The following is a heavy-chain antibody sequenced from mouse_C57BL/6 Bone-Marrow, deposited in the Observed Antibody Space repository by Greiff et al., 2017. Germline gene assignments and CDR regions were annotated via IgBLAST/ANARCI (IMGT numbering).Heavy chain of an antibody. D-gene: IGHD3-2*02. Sequence: QVQLQQSGPELVKPGASVKISCKASGYAFSSYWMNWVKQRPGKGLEWIGRIYPGDGDTNYNGKFKGKATLTADKSSSTAYMQLSSLTSEDSAVYFCARSQTAQATSFAYWGQGTLVTVSA. CDR1: GYAFSSYW. CDR2: IYPGDGDT. J-gene: IGHJ3*01. CDR3: ARSQTAQATSFAY. V-gene: IGHV1-82*01.